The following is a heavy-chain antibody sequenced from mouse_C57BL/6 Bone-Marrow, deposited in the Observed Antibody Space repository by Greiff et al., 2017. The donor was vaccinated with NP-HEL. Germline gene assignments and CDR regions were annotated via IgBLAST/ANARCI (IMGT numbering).Heavy chain of an antibody. Sequence: EVKLVESGGGLVQPGGSLKLSCAASGFTFSDYGMHWVRQAPEKGLEWVAYISSGSSTIYYADTVKGRFTISSYNAKNTLFLQMTSLRSEDTAMYYCASRYSGLYYYAMYYWGQGTSVTVSS. CDR3: ASRYSGLYYYAMYY. V-gene: IGHV5-17*01. CDR2: ISSGSSTI. CDR1: GFTFSDYG. J-gene: IGHJ4*01. D-gene: IGHD2-12*01.